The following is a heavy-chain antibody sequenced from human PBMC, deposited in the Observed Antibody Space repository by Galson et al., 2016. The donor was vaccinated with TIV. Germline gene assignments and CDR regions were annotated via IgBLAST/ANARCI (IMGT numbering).Heavy chain of an antibody. CDR1: GYPFTTYR. CDR2: IYPGDSDT. V-gene: IGHV5-51*01. J-gene: IGHJ6*02. D-gene: IGHD5-18*01. CDR3: ARHRRGYSYGRSVTSFGLDV. Sequence: QSGAEVKKPGESLKISCQGSGYPFTTYRIAWVRQVPGKGLEWMGVIYPGDSDTTYNPSFQGQVTISADKSIRTAYLQWTSLKASDTAVYYCARHRRGYSYGRSVTSFGLDVWGQGTTVTVYS.